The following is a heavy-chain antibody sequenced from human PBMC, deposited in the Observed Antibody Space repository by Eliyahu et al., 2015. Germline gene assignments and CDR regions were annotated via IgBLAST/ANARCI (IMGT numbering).Heavy chain of an antibody. CDR3: ARAHGDYAHDY. J-gene: IGHJ4*02. Sequence: QVQLQESXPGLVKPSXTLSLTCXVSGGSISGYYWTWIRQAAGKGLEWIGRIYASGSTTYNPSLKSRVTMSVDTSKNQFSLKLNSMTAADTAVYYCARAHGDYAHDYWGQGTVVTVSS. CDR2: IYASGST. D-gene: IGHD4-17*01. V-gene: IGHV4-4*07. CDR1: GGSISGYY.